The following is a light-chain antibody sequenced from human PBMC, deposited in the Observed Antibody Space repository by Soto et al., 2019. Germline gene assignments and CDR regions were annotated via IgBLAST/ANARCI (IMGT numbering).Light chain of an antibody. CDR3: QQYGDSPVT. Sequence: EIGLTQSPGSLCLSPGERDTLXCRASQSFNFYFDWFQQRTGKAPRLLIAYASSRAPDVPDRFSGGGSATDFSLTISRREPEDFAVYYCQQYGDSPVTFGQGTKVDI. V-gene: IGKV3-20*01. J-gene: IGKJ1*01. CDR2: YAS. CDR1: QSFNFY.